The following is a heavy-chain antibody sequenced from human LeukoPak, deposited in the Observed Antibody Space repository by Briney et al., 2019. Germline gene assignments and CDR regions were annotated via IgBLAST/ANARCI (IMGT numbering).Heavy chain of an antibody. CDR1: GFTFDDYA. D-gene: IGHD6-13*01. Sequence: GRSLRLSCAASGFTFDDYAMHWVRQAPGKGLEWVSGISWNSGSIGYADSVKGRFTIPRDNAKNSLYLQMNSLRAEDTAVYYCATTGYSSRNYWGQGTLVTVSS. CDR3: ATTGYSSRNY. J-gene: IGHJ4*02. V-gene: IGHV3-9*01. CDR2: ISWNSGSI.